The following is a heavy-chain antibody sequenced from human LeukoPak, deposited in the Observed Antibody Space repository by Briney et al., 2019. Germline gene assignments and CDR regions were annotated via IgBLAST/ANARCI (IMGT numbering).Heavy chain of an antibody. V-gene: IGHV3-23*01. CDR1: GFTFSSYA. Sequence: GGSLRLSCAASGFTFSSYAMSWVRQAPGKGLEWVSAISGSGGSTYHADSVKGRFTISRDNSKNTLYLQMNSLRAEDTAVYYCAKARGYCSSTSCSKGGYFDYWGQGTLVTVSS. CDR2: ISGSGGST. J-gene: IGHJ4*02. D-gene: IGHD2-2*01. CDR3: AKARGYCSSTSCSKGGYFDY.